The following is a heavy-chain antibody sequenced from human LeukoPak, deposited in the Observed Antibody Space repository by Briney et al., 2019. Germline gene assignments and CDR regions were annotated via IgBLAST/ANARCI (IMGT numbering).Heavy chain of an antibody. Sequence: SETLSLTCTVSGGSISSSSYYWGWIRQSPGKGLEWIGLLNYSGTTYYNPSFKSRVSISIDRSRTQFSLKLSSVTAADTAFYYCSRYDSDTGDFDPWGQGTLVTISS. CDR3: SRYDSDTGDFDP. V-gene: IGHV4-39*07. D-gene: IGHD3-10*01. CDR1: GGSISSSSYY. J-gene: IGHJ5*02. CDR2: LNYSGTT.